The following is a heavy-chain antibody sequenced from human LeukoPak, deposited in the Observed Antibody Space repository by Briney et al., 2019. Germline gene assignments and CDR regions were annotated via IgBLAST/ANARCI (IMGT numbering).Heavy chain of an antibody. J-gene: IGHJ4*02. Sequence: GGSLRLSCAASGFTFSSYGMHWVRQAPGKGLEWVAVISYDGSNKYYADSVKGRFTISRDNSKNTLYLQMNSLRAEDTAVYYCAPRGDYWGQGTLVTVSS. V-gene: IGHV3-30*03. CDR3: APRGDY. CDR2: ISYDGSNK. CDR1: GFTFSSYG. D-gene: IGHD3-10*01.